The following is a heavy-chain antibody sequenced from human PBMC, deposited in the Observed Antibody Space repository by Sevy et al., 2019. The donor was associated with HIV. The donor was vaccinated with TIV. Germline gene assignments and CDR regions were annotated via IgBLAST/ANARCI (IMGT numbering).Heavy chain of an antibody. D-gene: IGHD3-10*01. V-gene: IGHV3-21*01. CDR1: GFTFSSYS. CDR2: ISSSSSYI. CDR3: ARGEYYGSGSYYHYYYGMDV. J-gene: IGHJ6*02. Sequence: GGSLRLSCAASGFTFSSYSMNLVRQAPGKGLEWVSSISSSSSYIYYADSVKGRFTISRDNAKNSLYLQMNSLRAEDTAVYYCARGEYYGSGSYYHYYYGMDVWGQGTTVTVSS.